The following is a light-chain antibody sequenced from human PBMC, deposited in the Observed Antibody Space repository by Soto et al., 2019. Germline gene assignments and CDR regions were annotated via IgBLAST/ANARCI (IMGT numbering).Light chain of an antibody. CDR3: QQYNISPLT. V-gene: IGKV1-5*01. CDR2: AAS. CDR1: QSVSSS. Sequence: DIQLTQSPSTLSASVGDRVTITCRASQSVSSSLAWYQQKPGKAPKHLIYAASTLQSGVPSRFSGSGSGTESSLTISSLQPDDFATYYCQQYNISPLTFGGGTKVEIK. J-gene: IGKJ4*01.